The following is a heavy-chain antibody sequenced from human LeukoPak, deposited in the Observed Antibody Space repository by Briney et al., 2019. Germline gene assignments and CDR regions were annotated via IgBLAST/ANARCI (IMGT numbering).Heavy chain of an antibody. J-gene: IGHJ4*02. CDR3: AREGVSMRAFDY. V-gene: IGHV4-59*01. D-gene: IGHD3-22*01. CDR1: GGSISSYY. CDR2: IYYSGST. Sequence: PSETLSLTCTVSGGSISSYYWSWIRQPPGKGLEWIGYIYYSGSTNYNPSLKSRVTISVDTSKNQFSLKLSSVTAADTAVYYCAREGVSMRAFDYWGQGTLVTVSS.